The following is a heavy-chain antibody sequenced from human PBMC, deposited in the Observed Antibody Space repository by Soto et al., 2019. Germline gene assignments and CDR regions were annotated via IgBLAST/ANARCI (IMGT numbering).Heavy chain of an antibody. J-gene: IGHJ4*02. V-gene: IGHV5-51*01. CDR1: GYIIENYW. Sequence: GESLKISCKASGYIIENYWIGWVRQMPGQGLEWMGIIFPDDSDTRYSPSFQGHVTISVDKSISTAYVQWSSLKASDSAIYYCFRGGVTSRTFDYWGQGTLVTVS. D-gene: IGHD3-16*01. CDR3: FRGGVTSRTFDY. CDR2: IFPDDSDT.